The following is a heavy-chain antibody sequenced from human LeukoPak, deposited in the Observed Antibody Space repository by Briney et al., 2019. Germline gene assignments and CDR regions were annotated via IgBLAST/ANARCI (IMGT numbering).Heavy chain of an antibody. CDR3: ARDNSAVANWFDP. CDR1: GGTFSSYA. D-gene: IGHD4-23*01. Sequence: SVKVSCKASGGTFSSYAISWVRQAPGQGLEWMGGIIPIFGTANYAQKFQGRVTITTDESTSTAYMELSSLRSEDTAVYYCARDNSAVANWFDPWGQGTLVTVSS. J-gene: IGHJ5*02. V-gene: IGHV1-69*05. CDR2: IIPIFGTA.